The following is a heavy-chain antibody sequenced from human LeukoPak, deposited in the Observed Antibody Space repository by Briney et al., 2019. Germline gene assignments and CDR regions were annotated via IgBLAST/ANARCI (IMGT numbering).Heavy chain of an antibody. CDR3: AKDPPRSGSGYYYA. J-gene: IGHJ5*02. Sequence: AGGSLRLSCAASGFTFDDYGMHWVRQAPGKGLEWVAFIRYDGSNKYYADSVKGRFTISRDNSKNTLYLQMNSLRAEDTAVYYCAKDPPRSGSGYYYAWGQGTLVTVSS. D-gene: IGHD3-22*01. CDR2: IRYDGSNK. CDR1: GFTFDDYG. V-gene: IGHV3-30*02.